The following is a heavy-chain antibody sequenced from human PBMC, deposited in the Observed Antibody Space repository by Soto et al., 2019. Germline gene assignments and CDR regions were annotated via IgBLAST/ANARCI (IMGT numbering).Heavy chain of an antibody. D-gene: IGHD1-1*01. CDR2: IYDSGST. CDR1: GGSISSGGYY. CDR3: ARGLAGTTSRGAFDI. J-gene: IGHJ3*02. Sequence: TLSLPCTVSGGSISSGGYYWSSIRQHPGKGLEWIGYIYDSGSTYYNPSLKSRVTISVDTSKNQFSLKLSSVTAPDTAVYYCARGLAGTTSRGAFDIWGQGTMVTVSS. V-gene: IGHV4-31*03.